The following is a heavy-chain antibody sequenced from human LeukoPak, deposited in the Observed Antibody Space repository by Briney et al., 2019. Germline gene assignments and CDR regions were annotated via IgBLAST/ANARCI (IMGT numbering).Heavy chain of an antibody. V-gene: IGHV3-49*03. D-gene: IGHD6-13*01. CDR3: ARDFSSNWYGTTDY. J-gene: IGHJ4*02. CDR1: GFTFGDYA. CDR2: IRSKAYGGTT. Sequence: GGSLRLSCRASGFTFGDYAMSWFRQAPGKGLEWVGFIRSKAYGGTTEYAASVSGRFTVSRDDSKSIAYPQMNSLKTDDTAVYYCARDFSSNWYGTTDYWGQGTLVTVSS.